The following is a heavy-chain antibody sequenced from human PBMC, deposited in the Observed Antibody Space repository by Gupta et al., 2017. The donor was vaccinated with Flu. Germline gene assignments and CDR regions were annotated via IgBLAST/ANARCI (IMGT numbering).Heavy chain of an antibody. V-gene: IGHV3-48*02. Sequence: EVQLVESGGGLVQPGGSLRLSWASSGFNFRSYRTTWVRQAPGKGLEWVSYISSSSSTIYYADSVKGRFTISRDNAKNSLYLQMNSLRDEDTAVYYCARVVHYGDYVRLGESIFDYWGQGTLVTVSS. CDR3: ARVVHYGDYVRLGESIFDY. D-gene: IGHD4-17*01. J-gene: IGHJ4*02. CDR2: ISSSSSTI. CDR1: GFNFRSYR.